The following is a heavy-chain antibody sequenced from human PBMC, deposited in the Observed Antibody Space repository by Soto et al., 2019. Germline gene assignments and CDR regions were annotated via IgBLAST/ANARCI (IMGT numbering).Heavy chain of an antibody. V-gene: IGHV3-21*01. D-gene: IGHD4-17*01. CDR2: ISSSSSYI. J-gene: IGHJ4*02. CDR3: ASGHMTTEDDY. CDR1: GFTFSSYS. Sequence: GGSLRLSCAASGFTFSSYSMNWVRQAPGKGLKWVSSISSSSSYIYYADSVKGRFTISRDNAKNSLYLQMNSLRAEDTAVYYCASGHMTTEDDYWGQGTLVTVSS.